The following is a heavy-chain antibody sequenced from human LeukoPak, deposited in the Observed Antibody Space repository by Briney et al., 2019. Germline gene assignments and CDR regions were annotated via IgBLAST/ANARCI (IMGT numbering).Heavy chain of an antibody. Sequence: SVKLSCKSSGGSFSGSSISWVRQAPGQGLEWVGGISPVLPTPNYAQKFQGRVTITTDESTSTAYMKLKSLTSDDTALYYCATGKQRWINWFVSWGQGTLVTVSS. CDR1: GGSFSGSS. J-gene: IGHJ5*01. CDR2: ISPVLPTP. V-gene: IGHV1-69*16. CDR3: ATGKQRWINWFVS. D-gene: IGHD5-24*01.